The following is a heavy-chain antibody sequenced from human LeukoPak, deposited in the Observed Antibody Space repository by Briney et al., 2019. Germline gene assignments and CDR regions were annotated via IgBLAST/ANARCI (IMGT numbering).Heavy chain of an antibody. D-gene: IGHD2-2*01. Sequence: ASVKVSCKASGGTFSSYAISWVRQAPGQGLEWMGGITPIFGTANYAQKFQGRVTITADKSTSTAYMELSSLRSEDTAVYYCARSYCSSTSCYALFDYWGQGTLVTVSS. CDR2: ITPIFGTA. J-gene: IGHJ4*02. CDR3: ARSYCSSTSCYALFDY. CDR1: GGTFSSYA. V-gene: IGHV1-69*06.